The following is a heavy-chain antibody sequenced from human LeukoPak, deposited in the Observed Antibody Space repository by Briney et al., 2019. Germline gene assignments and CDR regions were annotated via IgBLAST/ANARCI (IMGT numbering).Heavy chain of an antibody. CDR1: GFSLSTSGLG. CDR2: IYWDDDK. D-gene: IGHD6-13*01. Sequence: SGPTLVKPPQTLTVTCTFSGFSLSTSGLGVGWIRQPPEKALERLAVIYWDDDKRYSPSLKSRLTITKDTSKNQVVLTMTNMDPVDTATYYCALSPDIAAAGIMSWFDPWGQGTLVTVSS. V-gene: IGHV2-5*02. J-gene: IGHJ5*02. CDR3: ALSPDIAAAGIMSWFDP.